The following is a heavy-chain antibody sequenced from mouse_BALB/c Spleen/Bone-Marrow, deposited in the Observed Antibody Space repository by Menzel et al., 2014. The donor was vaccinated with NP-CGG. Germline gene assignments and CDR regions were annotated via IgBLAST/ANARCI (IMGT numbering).Heavy chain of an antibody. CDR3: AYGNYGYAMDY. CDR1: GYTFTSYT. D-gene: IGHD2-10*02. CDR2: INPSSGYT. J-gene: IGHJ4*01. Sequence: QVQLKDSGAELARPGASVKMSCKASGYTFTSYTMHWVKQRPGQGLEWIGYINPSSGYTNYNQKFKDKATLTADKSSSTAYMQLSSLTSEDPAVYYCAYGNYGYAMDYWGQGTSVTVSS. V-gene: IGHV1-4*01.